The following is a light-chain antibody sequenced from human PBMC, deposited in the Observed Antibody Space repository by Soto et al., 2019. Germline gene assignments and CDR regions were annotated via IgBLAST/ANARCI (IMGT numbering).Light chain of an antibody. V-gene: IGLV2-23*02. CDR2: EVT. Sequence: LTQPASVSGAPGQSITISCTGTRSDVGRYNSIAWYQQHPGKAPRVVIFEVTKRPSGISDRFSGSKSGYTASLRISGLQAEDEADYFCLSYAGNSIWLFGGGTKVTVL. J-gene: IGLJ2*01. CDR1: RSDVGRYNS. CDR3: LSYAGNSIWL.